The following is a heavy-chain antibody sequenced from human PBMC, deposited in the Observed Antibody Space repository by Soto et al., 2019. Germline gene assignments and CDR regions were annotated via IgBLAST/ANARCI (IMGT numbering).Heavy chain of an antibody. CDR3: ARVGPVCNSVSCSRGRWFGA. V-gene: IGHV4-38-2*01. CDR1: GYSITSGYY. D-gene: IGHD2-2*01. J-gene: IGHJ5*02. CDR2: IHHTGGT. Sequence: SETLSLTCAVSGYSITSGYYWGWIRQPPGKGLEWMGTIHHTGGTYYNPSLKSRVSMSIDTSKNQFSLRLSSVTAADTAVHYCARVGPVCNSVSCSRGRWFGAWCQGTLVTVSS.